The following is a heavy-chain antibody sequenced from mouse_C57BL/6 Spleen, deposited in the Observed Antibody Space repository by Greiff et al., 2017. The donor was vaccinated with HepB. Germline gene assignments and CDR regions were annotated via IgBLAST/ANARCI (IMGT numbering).Heavy chain of an antibody. Sequence: EVQLQQSGPELVKPGASVKMSCKASGYTFTAYNMHWVKQSHRKSLGWIGYINPNNGGTSYNQKFKGKATLPVNKSSSTAYIERRSLTAEDCAFSYCARFHYYGRGGAMDYWCQGTSVTVSS. D-gene: IGHD1-1*01. V-gene: IGHV1-22*01. CDR3: ARFHYYGRGGAMDY. CDR2: INPNNGGT. J-gene: IGHJ4*01. CDR1: GYTFTAYN.